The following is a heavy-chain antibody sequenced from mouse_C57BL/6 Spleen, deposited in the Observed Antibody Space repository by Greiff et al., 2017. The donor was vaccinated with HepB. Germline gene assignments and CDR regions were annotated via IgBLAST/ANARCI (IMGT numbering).Heavy chain of an antibody. CDR2: IDPSDSET. Sequence: QVQLQQPGAELVRPGSSVKLSCKASGYTFTSYWMHWVKQRPIQGLEWIGNIDPSDSETHYNQKFKDKATLTVDKSSGTAYMQLSSLTSEDSAVYYCARSLYYGYDGGYYFDYWGQGTTLTVSS. J-gene: IGHJ2*01. CDR1: GYTFTSYW. V-gene: IGHV1-52*01. CDR3: ARSLYYGYDGGYYFDY. D-gene: IGHD2-2*01.